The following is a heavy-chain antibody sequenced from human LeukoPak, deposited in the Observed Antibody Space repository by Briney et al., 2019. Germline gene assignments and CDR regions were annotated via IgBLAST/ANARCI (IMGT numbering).Heavy chain of an antibody. CDR2: ISGSGGST. D-gene: IGHD1-26*01. J-gene: IGHJ2*01. Sequence: GVSLRLSCAASGFTFSSYAMSWVRQAPGKGLEWVSAISGSGGSTYYADSVKGRFTISRDNSKNTLYLQMNSLRAEDTAVYYCAKDSYSGGYPRWYFDLWGRGTLVTVSS. CDR3: AKDSYSGGYPRWYFDL. V-gene: IGHV3-23*01. CDR1: GFTFSSYA.